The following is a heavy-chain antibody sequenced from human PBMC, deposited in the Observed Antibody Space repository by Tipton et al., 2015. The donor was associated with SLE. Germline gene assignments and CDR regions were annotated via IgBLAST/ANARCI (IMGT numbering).Heavy chain of an antibody. CDR2: INHSGST. CDR3: ARGGGFDP. CDR1: GGSFSGYY. J-gene: IGHJ5*02. D-gene: IGHD3-16*01. V-gene: IGHV4-34*01. Sequence: TLSLTCAVYGGSFSGYYWSWIRQPPGKGREWIGEINHSGSTNYNPSLKSRVTISVDTSKNQFSLKLSSVTAADTAVYYCARGGGFDPWGQGTLVTVSS.